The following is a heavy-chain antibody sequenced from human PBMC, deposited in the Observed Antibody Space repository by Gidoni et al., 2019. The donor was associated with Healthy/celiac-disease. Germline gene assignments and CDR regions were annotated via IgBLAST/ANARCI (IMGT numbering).Heavy chain of an antibody. Sequence: QVQLQQWGAGLLKPSETLSLTCAVYGGSFSGYYWSWIRQPPGKGLEGLGEITHRGSTNSNPPHEGRGTLTVEKAKDQFSRKLKSVTAADKAVYYWARGRHIVVVVGATRAAFENWGQGTMVTVSS. D-gene: IGHD2-15*01. CDR2: ITHRGST. CDR1: GGSFSGYY. V-gene: IGHV4-34*01. J-gene: IGHJ3*02. CDR3: ARGRHIVVVVGATRAAFEN.